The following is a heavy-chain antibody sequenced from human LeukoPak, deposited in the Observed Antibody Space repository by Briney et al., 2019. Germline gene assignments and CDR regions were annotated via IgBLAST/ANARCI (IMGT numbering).Heavy chain of an antibody. CDR3: ARGRSKAVACTYDY. CDR1: GFTFSSYR. CDR2: INTDGSST. V-gene: IGHV3-74*01. D-gene: IGHD6-19*01. J-gene: IGHJ4*02. Sequence: GGSLRLSCAASGFTFSSYRMHWVRQAPGKGLVWVSRINTDGSSTSYADSVKGRFTISRDNAKNTLYLQMNSLRAEDTAVYYCARGRSKAVACTYDYWGQGTLVTVSS.